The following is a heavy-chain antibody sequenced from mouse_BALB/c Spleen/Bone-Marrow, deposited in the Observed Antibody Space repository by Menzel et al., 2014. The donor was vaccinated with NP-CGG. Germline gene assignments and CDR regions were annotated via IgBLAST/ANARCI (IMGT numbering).Heavy chain of an antibody. CDR3: ARGGHDFSLDY. Sequence: QLQQSGAELGMPGASVKMSCKASGYTFTDNWIYWVKQRPGQGLEWIGAIDTSDSYTNFNQKFMGKASLTVDASSSTAYMQVSSLTSDDSAVYYCARGGHDFSLDYWGQGTSVTVSS. CDR2: IDTSDSYT. J-gene: IGHJ4*01. V-gene: IGHV1-69*01. D-gene: IGHD2-4*01. CDR1: GYTFTDNW.